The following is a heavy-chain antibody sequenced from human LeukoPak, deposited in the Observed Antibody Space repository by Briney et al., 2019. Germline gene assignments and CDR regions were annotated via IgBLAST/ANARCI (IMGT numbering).Heavy chain of an antibody. CDR3: AKETYSSGWYPYFDY. Sequence: GGSLRLSCVASGFTFSSYAMSWVRQAPGKGLEWVSGISGSGGSTYYAGSVKGRFTISRDNSKNTLFLQMNSLRAADTAVYYCAKETYSSGWYPYFDYWGQGTLVTVSS. D-gene: IGHD6-19*01. V-gene: IGHV3-23*01. CDR2: ISGSGGST. J-gene: IGHJ4*02. CDR1: GFTFSSYA.